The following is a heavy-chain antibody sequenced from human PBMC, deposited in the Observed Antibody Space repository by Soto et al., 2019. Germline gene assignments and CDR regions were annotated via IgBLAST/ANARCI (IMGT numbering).Heavy chain of an antibody. CDR1: GGTFSNYA. Sequence: QVQLVQSGAEVKKPGSSVKVSCKVSGGTFSNYAIDWVRLAPGHGLEWMGGIVPIFGTTYYTQKFQGRATIIADESTTTAYLEVSSLRSEDTAIYYCARVEAVAGLYNYHGLDVWGQGTAVTVSS. CDR2: IVPIFGTT. CDR3: ARVEAVAGLYNYHGLDV. J-gene: IGHJ6*02. V-gene: IGHV1-69*12. D-gene: IGHD6-19*01.